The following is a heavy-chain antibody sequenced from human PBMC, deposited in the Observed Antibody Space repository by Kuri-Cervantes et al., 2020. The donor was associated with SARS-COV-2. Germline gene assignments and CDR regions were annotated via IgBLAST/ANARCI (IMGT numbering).Heavy chain of an antibody. J-gene: IGHJ2*01. V-gene: IGHV3-66*01. D-gene: IGHD3-3*01. CDR3: ARDGQNDFWSGYQDWYFDL. Sequence: GGSLRLSCAASGFSVSSDYMTWIRQAPGKGLEWVAVIYSGGSAYYAESVKGRFTISRDNSKNTLYLQMNSLRAEDTAVYYCARDGQNDFWSGYQDWYFDLWGRGTLVT. CDR2: IYSGGSA. CDR1: GFSVSSDY.